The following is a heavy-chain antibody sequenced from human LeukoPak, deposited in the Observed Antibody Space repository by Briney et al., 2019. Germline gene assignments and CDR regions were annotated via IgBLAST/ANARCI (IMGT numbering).Heavy chain of an antibody. Sequence: GGSLRLSCAASGFTFSSYAMSWVRQAPGKGLEWVSVIYSGGTTYYADSVKGRFTISRDNSNNTLYLQMNSLRAEDTAVYYCARGPVTRFEIWGQGTMVTVSS. CDR2: IYSGGTT. CDR3: ARGPVTRFEI. J-gene: IGHJ3*02. D-gene: IGHD4-17*01. CDR1: GFTFSSYA. V-gene: IGHV3-53*01.